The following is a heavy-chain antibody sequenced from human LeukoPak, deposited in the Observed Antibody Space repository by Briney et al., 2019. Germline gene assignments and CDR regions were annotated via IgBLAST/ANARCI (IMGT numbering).Heavy chain of an antibody. CDR1: GFTFSSYA. J-gene: IGHJ4*02. V-gene: IGHV3-23*01. CDR3: ARSMVRGVIGSHFDY. CDR2: ISGSGGST. D-gene: IGHD3-10*01. Sequence: GGSLRLSCAASGFTFSSYAMSWVRQAPGKGLEWVSAISGSGGSTYYADSVKGRFTISRDNSKNTLYLQMNSLRAEDTAVYYCARSMVRGVIGSHFDYWGQGTLVTVSS.